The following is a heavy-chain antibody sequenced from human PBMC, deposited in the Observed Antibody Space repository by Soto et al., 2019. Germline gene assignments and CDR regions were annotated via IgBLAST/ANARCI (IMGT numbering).Heavy chain of an antibody. CDR1: GGSISSGGYY. D-gene: IGHD2-21*01. CDR2: IYYSGTT. J-gene: IGHJ6*02. V-gene: IGHV4-31*03. CDR3: AASCVACGGFNYYGMDV. Sequence: QVQLQESGPGLVKPSQTLSLTCTVSGGSISSGGYYWYWIRQHPGKGLEWIGYIYYSGTTYYNPSLQSRVTISVHTSHNQFSLKLSSVTAADTAVYYCAASCVACGGFNYYGMDVWGQGTTVTVSS.